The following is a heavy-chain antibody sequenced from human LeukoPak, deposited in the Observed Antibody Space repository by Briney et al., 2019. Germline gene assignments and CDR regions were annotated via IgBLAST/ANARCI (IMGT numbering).Heavy chain of an antibody. Sequence: ASVKVSCKAYGYTFTGYYMHWVRQAPGQGLEWMGWINPNSGGTNYAQKFQGRVTMTRDTSISTAYMELSRLRSDDTAVYYCARDGVDIVATTHDYWGQGTLVTVSS. J-gene: IGHJ4*02. V-gene: IGHV1-2*02. CDR1: GYTFTGYY. CDR3: ARDGVDIVATTHDY. CDR2: INPNSGGT. D-gene: IGHD5-12*01.